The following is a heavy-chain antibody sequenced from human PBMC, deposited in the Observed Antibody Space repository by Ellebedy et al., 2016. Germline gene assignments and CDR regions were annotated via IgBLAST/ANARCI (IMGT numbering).Heavy chain of an antibody. CDR2: IIPILGIA. V-gene: IGHV1-69*04. CDR1: GGTFSSYA. CDR3: ATPNWNYVYYFDY. J-gene: IGHJ4*02. Sequence: ASVKVSCKASGGTFSSYAISWVRQAPGQGLEWMGRIIPILGIANYAQKFQGRVTITADKSTSTAYMELSSLRSEDTAVYYCATPNWNYVYYFDYWGQGTLVTVSS. D-gene: IGHD1-7*01.